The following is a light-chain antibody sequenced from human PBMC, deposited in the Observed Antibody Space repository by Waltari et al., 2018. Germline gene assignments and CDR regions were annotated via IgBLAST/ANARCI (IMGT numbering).Light chain of an antibody. CDR1: TGVVTSGHF. Sequence: QAVVTQEPSLTVSPGGTVILTCGSSTGVVTSGHFAFWFQQKPAQAPKTLIHHTVNTHSWTPARFSGSLLGDKAALTLSDAQPEDEADYFCLLSYSGARRVFGGGTKLTVL. V-gene: IGLV7-46*01. CDR3: LLSYSGARRV. CDR2: HTV. J-gene: IGLJ3*02.